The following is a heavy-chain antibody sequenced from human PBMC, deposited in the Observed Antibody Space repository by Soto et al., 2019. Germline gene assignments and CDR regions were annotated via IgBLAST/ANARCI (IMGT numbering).Heavy chain of an antibody. D-gene: IGHD6-13*01. CDR1: GYTFTSYG. Sequence: GASVKVSCKASGYTFTSYGMHWVRQAPGQRLEWMGWINAGNGNTKYSQKFQGRVTITRDTSASTAYMELSSLRSEDTAVYYCVSSSSGTYYYGMDVWGQGTTVTVSS. CDR2: INAGNGNT. J-gene: IGHJ6*02. CDR3: VSSSSGTYYYGMDV. V-gene: IGHV1-3*01.